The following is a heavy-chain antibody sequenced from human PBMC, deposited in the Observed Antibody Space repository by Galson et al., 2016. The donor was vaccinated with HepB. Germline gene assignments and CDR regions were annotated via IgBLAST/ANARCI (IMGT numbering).Heavy chain of an antibody. V-gene: IGHV1-46*03. J-gene: IGHJ6*04. CDR1: GYTFTSYR. CDR2: INPSGGSA. CDR3: VRSLGSGSQAYYGMDV. Sequence: SVKVSCKASGYTFTSYRMHWVRQAPGQGLEWMGIINPSGGSASYAQKFQDRVTMTRDTSTSTVYMELSSLRSEDTAVYYCVRSLGSGSQAYYGMDVWGKGPTPTVSS. D-gene: IGHD3-10*01.